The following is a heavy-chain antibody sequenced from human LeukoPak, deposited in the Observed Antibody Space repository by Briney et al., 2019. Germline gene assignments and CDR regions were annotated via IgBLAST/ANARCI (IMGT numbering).Heavy chain of an antibody. Sequence: PSETLSLTCAVYSGHFSAYYWNWIRQSPGKGLEWIGEINHSGSTNHNPSLKSRVTISGDPSKNQFSLKVSSVTAADSAAYYCASSGIAVAGPSYYFGYWGQGTLVTVSS. CDR3: ASSGIAVAGPSYYFGY. CDR1: SGHFSAYY. V-gene: IGHV4-34*01. J-gene: IGHJ4*02. D-gene: IGHD6-19*01. CDR2: INHSGST.